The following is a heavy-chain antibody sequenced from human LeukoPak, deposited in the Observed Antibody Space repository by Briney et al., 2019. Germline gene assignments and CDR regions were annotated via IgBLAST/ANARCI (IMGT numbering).Heavy chain of an antibody. CDR3: ARGLGAYCSGGSCTFDN. CDR2: ISSSSSYI. V-gene: IGHV3-21*06. J-gene: IGHJ4*02. Sequence: GGSLRLSCSASEFTFSIYSMNWVRQSPGKGLGWVSSISSSSSYIYYEDSVKGRFTITRDNAKNRLYLQMNSLRADDTAVYYCARGLGAYCSGGSCTFDNWGQGTLVTVSS. CDR1: EFTFSIYS. D-gene: IGHD2-15*01.